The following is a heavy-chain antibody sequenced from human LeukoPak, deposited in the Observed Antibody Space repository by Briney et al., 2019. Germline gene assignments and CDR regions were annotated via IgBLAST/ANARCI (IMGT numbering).Heavy chain of an antibody. CDR1: AFTFSNYF. V-gene: IGHV3-30-3*01. J-gene: IGHJ3*02. Sequence: GGSLRLSCAASAFTFSNYFMHWVRQAPGKGLEWVAVIASDGSHTFYVESVKGRFTTSRDNSKKTLYLQMNSLRAEDTAVYFCARERQDTIVHSGAFDIWGQGTMVTVSS. CDR2: IASDGSHT. D-gene: IGHD3-10*01. CDR3: ARERQDTIVHSGAFDI.